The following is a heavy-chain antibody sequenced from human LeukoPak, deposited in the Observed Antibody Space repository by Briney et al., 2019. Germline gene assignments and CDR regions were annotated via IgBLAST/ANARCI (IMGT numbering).Heavy chain of an antibody. CDR3: ARGPYSSGCDY. CDR2: IGAYNGNT. V-gene: IGHV1-18*01. CDR1: GYSFGNFG. J-gene: IGHJ4*02. D-gene: IGHD6-19*01. Sequence: ASVKVSCKASGYSFGNFGISWMRQAPGQGLEWVGWIGAYNGNTTYAQKFQGRVIITRNTSISTAYMELSSLRSEDTAVYYCARGPYSSGCDYWGQGTLVTVSS.